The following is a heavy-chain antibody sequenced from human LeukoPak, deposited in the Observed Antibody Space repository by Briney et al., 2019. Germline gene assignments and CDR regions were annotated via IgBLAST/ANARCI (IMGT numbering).Heavy chain of an antibody. CDR1: GFTFSSYS. CDR2: ISSSSSYI. J-gene: IGHJ4*02. CDR3: AKDIYGDYGRPGFDY. D-gene: IGHD4-17*01. V-gene: IGHV3-21*04. Sequence: GGSLRLSCAASGFTFSSYSMNWVRQAPGKGLEWVSSISSSSSYIYYADSVKGRFAIPRDNAKNSLYLQMNSLRAEDMSLYYCAKDIYGDYGRPGFDYWGQGTLVTVSS.